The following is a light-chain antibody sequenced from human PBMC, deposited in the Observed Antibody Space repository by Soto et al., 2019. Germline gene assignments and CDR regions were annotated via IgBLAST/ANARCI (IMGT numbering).Light chain of an antibody. Sequence: EIVLTQSPATLSLSPGERATLSCRASQSVSNSLAWYQQKPGQAPRLLIYSASNRATGIPARFSGSGSGTDFTLTISSLEPEDFAVYYCQQRSNWPPTFGGGTKVDI. V-gene: IGKV3-11*01. CDR1: QSVSNS. J-gene: IGKJ4*01. CDR2: SAS. CDR3: QQRSNWPPT.